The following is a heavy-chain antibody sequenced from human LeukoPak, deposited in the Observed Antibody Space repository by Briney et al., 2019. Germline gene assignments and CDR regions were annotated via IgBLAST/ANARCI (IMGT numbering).Heavy chain of an antibody. D-gene: IGHD6-13*01. CDR3: ARDLSSSWYSLGY. J-gene: IGHJ4*02. Sequence: GGSLRLSCTDSGITFDDHGMSWVRQAPGKGLEWVSGINWDGGATAYADSVKGRFTISRDNAENSPFLQMNSLRAEDTALYFCARDLSSSWYSLGYWGQGTLVTVSS. V-gene: IGHV3-20*04. CDR2: INWDGGAT. CDR1: GITFDDHG.